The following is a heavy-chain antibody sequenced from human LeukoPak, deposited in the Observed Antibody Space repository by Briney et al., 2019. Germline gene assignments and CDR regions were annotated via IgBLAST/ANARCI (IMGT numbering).Heavy chain of an antibody. Sequence: GGSLRLSCAASGFTFSSYAMSWVREAPGKGLEWVSTISGSGGSTYYADSVKGRFTISRDNSKNTLYLQMNSLRAEDTAVYYCAKRSYGFSYYFDYWGQGTLVTVSS. D-gene: IGHD5-18*01. CDR1: GFTFSSYA. CDR2: ISGSGGST. J-gene: IGHJ4*02. V-gene: IGHV3-23*01. CDR3: AKRSYGFSYYFDY.